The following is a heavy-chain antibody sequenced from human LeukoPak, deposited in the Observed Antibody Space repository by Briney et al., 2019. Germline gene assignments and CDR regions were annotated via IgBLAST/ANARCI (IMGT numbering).Heavy chain of an antibody. Sequence: AASVKVSCKASGYTFTGYYMHWVRQAPGQGLGWMGWINPNSVGTNYAQKFQGRVTRTRDTSISTAYMELSRLRSDDTDVYYCARVRMVRGPPGLDLQTYYYYMDVWGKGTTVTISS. V-gene: IGHV1-2*02. D-gene: IGHD3-10*01. J-gene: IGHJ6*03. CDR3: ARVRMVRGPPGLDLQTYYYYMDV. CDR1: GYTFTGYY. CDR2: INPNSVGT.